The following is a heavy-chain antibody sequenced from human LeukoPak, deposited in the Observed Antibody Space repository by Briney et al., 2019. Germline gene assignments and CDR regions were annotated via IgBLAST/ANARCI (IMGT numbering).Heavy chain of an antibody. V-gene: IGHV4-39*07. J-gene: IGHJ4*02. CDR1: GGSISSSSYY. D-gene: IGHD3-22*01. Sequence: SETLSLTCTVSGGSISSSSYYWGWIRQPPGKGLEWIGSIYYSGNTYYNPSVKSRVSVSVDTSKNQFSLKLTSVTAADTAMYYCAREPERGDSSGYYFDYWGQGTLVTVSS. CDR2: IYYSGNT. CDR3: AREPERGDSSGYYFDY.